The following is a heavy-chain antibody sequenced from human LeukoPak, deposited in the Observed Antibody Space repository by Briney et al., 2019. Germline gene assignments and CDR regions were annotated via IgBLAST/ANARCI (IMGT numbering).Heavy chain of an antibody. CDR3: AKDREQLWLVGYFDY. J-gene: IGHJ4*02. V-gene: IGHV3-23*01. CDR1: GFTFSSYA. CDR2: ISGSGGST. Sequence: GGSLRLSCAASGFTFSSYAMSWVRQAPGKGLEWVSAISGSGGSTYYADSVKGRFTISRANSKNTLYLQMNSLRAEETAVYYCAKDREQLWLVGYFDYWGQGTLVTVSS. D-gene: IGHD5-18*01.